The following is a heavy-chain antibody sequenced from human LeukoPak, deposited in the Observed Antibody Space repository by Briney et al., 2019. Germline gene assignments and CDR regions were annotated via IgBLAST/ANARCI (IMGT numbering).Heavy chain of an antibody. CDR3: AREDAEWSSVYYGMDV. CDR1: GFTFSSYS. J-gene: IGHJ6*02. D-gene: IGHD3-3*01. CDR2: ISSSSSYI. Sequence: GGSLRLSCAASGFTFSSYSMNWVRQAPGKGLEWVSSISSSSSYIYYADSVKGRFTISRDNAKNSLYLQMNSLRAEDTAVYYCAREDAEWSSVYYGMDVWGQGTTVTVSS. V-gene: IGHV3-21*01.